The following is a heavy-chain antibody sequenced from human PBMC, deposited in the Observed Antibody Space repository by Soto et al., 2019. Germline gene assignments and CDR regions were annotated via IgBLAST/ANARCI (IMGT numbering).Heavy chain of an antibody. J-gene: IGHJ3*02. CDR3: AKDHQWYSKSTGPVDAFDI. Sequence: EVQLLESGGGLVQPGGSLRLSCAASGFTFSSYAMSWVRQAPGKGLEWVSAISGSGGSTYYADSVKGRFTISRDNYKNTLYLQMNSLRAEDTAVYYCAKDHQWYSKSTGPVDAFDIWGQGTMVTVSS. CDR2: ISGSGGST. V-gene: IGHV3-23*01. CDR1: GFTFSSYA. D-gene: IGHD6-13*01.